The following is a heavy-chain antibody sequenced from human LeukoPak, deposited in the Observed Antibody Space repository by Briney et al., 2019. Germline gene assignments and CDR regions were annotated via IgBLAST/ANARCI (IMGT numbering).Heavy chain of an antibody. CDR2: VNPNSGDT. D-gene: IGHD6-19*01. Sequence: ASVKVSCKASGYTFTGYYIQWVRQAPGQGLEWMGWVNPNSGDTKYAQKFQGRVTMTRDTSISTAYVELSRLRSDDTAIYYCARVAVAGTFEYYFDYWGQGSLVIVSS. V-gene: IGHV1-2*02. CDR3: ARVAVAGTFEYYFDY. J-gene: IGHJ4*02. CDR1: GYTFTGYY.